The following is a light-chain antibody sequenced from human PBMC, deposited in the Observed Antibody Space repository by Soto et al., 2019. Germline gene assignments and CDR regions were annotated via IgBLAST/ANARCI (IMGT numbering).Light chain of an antibody. CDR2: DVS. Sequence: QSALTQPASVSGSPGQSITISCTGTSSDLGGYNYVSWYQQHPGKAPKLMIYDVSSRPSGVSNRFSGSKSGNTASLTISGLLSEDEADYYCTSYTTNKTPLFGGGTKLTVL. V-gene: IGLV2-14*03. J-gene: IGLJ2*01. CDR3: TSYTTNKTPL. CDR1: SSDLGGYNY.